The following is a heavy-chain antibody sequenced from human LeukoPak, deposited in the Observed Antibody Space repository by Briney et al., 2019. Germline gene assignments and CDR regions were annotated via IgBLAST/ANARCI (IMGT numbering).Heavy chain of an antibody. J-gene: IGHJ4*02. D-gene: IGHD5/OR15-5a*01. Sequence: GGSLRLSCAASGFTFSSYWMSWVRQAPGKGLEWVANIKQDGSEKYYVDSVKGRFTISRDNAKNSLYLQMGSMRAEDTAGYYCARDNSVGGPVPGRVYYYFDYWGQGTLVTVSS. V-gene: IGHV3-7*01. CDR2: IKQDGSEK. CDR1: GFTFSSYW. CDR3: ARDNSVGGPVPGRVYYYFDY.